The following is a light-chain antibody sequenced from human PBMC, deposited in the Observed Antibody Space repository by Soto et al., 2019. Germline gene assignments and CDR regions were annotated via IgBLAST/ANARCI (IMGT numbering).Light chain of an antibody. CDR3: AAWDDNLTAYV. CDR2: LGD. Sequence: QSVLTQPPSASSTPGQTVTISCSGSTSNIGTFYVYWYQHLPGTAPKLLIYLGDQRASGVSDRFSGSKSGTSASLAINGLRSDDEADYYCAAWDDNLTAYVFGSGPKLTVL. V-gene: IGLV1-47*02. CDR1: TSNIGTFY. J-gene: IGLJ1*01.